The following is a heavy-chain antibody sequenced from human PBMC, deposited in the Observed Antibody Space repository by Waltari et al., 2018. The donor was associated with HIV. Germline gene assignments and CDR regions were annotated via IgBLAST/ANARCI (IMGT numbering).Heavy chain of an antibody. CDR2: IIPILGTA. V-gene: IGHV1-69*08. Sequence: QVQLVQSGAEVKKPGSSVKVSCKASGGTFSSYTISWVRQAPGQGLEWMGRIIPILGTANYAQKCQGRVTITADKSTSTAYMELSSLRSEDTAVYYCARENYYDSSGPLLDYWGQGTLVTVSS. D-gene: IGHD3-22*01. CDR1: GGTFSSYT. CDR3: ARENYYDSSGPLLDY. J-gene: IGHJ4*02.